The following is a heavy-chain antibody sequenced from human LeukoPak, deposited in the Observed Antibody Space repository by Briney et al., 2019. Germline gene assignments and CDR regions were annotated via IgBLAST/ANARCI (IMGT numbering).Heavy chain of an antibody. D-gene: IGHD2-8*01. CDR3: ARHNAIQGYYYYYMDV. CDR2: IKQDGSEK. CDR1: GFTFSSYW. J-gene: IGHJ6*03. Sequence: GGSLRLSCAASGFTFSSYWMSWVRQAPGKGLEWVANIKQDGSEKYYVDSVKGRFTISRDNAKNSLYLQMNSLRAEDTAVYYCARHNAIQGYYYYYMDVWGKGTTVTVSS. V-gene: IGHV3-7*01.